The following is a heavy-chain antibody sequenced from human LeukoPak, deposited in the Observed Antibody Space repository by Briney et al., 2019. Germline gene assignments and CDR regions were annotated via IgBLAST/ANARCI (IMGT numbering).Heavy chain of an antibody. Sequence: GSSVKVSCKASGGTFSSYSITWVRQAHGQGLEWMGGIMPLFNTANYAQQFQGRVTITTDESTSTAYMELSSLRFEDTAMYYCARVDRYHYYLDVWGKGTTVTVSS. CDR3: ARVDRYHYYLDV. CDR2: IMPLFNTA. V-gene: IGHV1-69*05. J-gene: IGHJ6*03. CDR1: GGTFSSYS.